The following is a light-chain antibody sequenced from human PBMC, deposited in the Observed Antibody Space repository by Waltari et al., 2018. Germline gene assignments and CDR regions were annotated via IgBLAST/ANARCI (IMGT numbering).Light chain of an antibody. CDR2: SNN. CDR3: AAWDDSLSAWV. CDR1: SSNIGSHY. J-gene: IGLJ3*02. Sequence: QSVLTQPPSASGTPGQRVTISCSGSSSNIGSHYVYWYQQLPGTAPKLLIYSNNQRPSGVPDRFSGSKSGTSASLAISGLRSEDEADYYCAAWDDSLSAWVFGGGTKLTVL. V-gene: IGLV1-47*02.